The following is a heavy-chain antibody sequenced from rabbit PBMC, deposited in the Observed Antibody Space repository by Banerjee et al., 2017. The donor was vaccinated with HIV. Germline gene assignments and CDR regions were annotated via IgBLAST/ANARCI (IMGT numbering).Heavy chain of an antibody. CDR3: ARDLTGVIGWNFGW. CDR1: GIDFSSAYY. V-gene: IGHV1S40*01. D-gene: IGHD4-1*01. J-gene: IGHJ6*01. Sequence: QSLEESGGGLVQPEGSLTLTCKASGIDFSSAYYMCWVRQAPGKGLEWIGCISTGTGNIYYATWAKGRFTISKTSSTMVTLQLSSLTAADTATYFCARDLTGVIGWNFGWWGQGTLVTVS. CDR2: ISTGTGNI.